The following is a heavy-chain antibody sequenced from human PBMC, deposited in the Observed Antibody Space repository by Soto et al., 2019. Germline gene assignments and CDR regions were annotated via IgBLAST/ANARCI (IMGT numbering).Heavy chain of an antibody. J-gene: IGHJ6*02. CDR3: ASQASPYYYYGMDV. V-gene: IGHV4-39*01. CDR1: GGSISSSSYY. Sequence: QLQLQESGPGLVKPSETLSLTCTVSGGSISSSSYYWGWIRQPPGKGLEWIGSIYYSGSTYYNPSLKSRVTISVATSKNQFSLKLSSVTAADTAVYYCASQASPYYYYGMDVWGQGTTVTVSS. CDR2: IYYSGST.